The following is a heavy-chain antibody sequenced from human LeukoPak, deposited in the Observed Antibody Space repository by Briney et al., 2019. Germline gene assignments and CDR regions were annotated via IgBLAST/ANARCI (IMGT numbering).Heavy chain of an antibody. CDR2: INHSGST. CDR1: GGSFSGYY. J-gene: IGHJ5*02. D-gene: IGHD2-2*01. Sequence: SETLSLTCAVYGGSFSGYYWSWIRQPPGKGLEWIGEINHSGSTNYNPSLKSRVTISVDTSKSQFSLKLSSVTAADTAVYYCARGWVVPAAKGWFDPWGQGTLVTVSS. V-gene: IGHV4-34*01. CDR3: ARGWVVPAAKGWFDP.